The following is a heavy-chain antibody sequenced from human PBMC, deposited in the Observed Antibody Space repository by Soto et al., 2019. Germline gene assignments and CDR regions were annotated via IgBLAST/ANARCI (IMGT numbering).Heavy chain of an antibody. D-gene: IGHD6-13*01. CDR3: ARGGIAAAGFNWFDP. CDR2: IYHSGST. Sequence: PSETLSLTCAVSGGSISSGGYSWSWIRQPPGKGLEWIGYIYHSGSTYYNPSLKSRDTISVDRSKNQFSLKLSSVTAADTAVYYCARGGIAAAGFNWFDPWGQGTLVTVSS. J-gene: IGHJ5*02. CDR1: GGSISSGGYS. V-gene: IGHV4-30-2*01.